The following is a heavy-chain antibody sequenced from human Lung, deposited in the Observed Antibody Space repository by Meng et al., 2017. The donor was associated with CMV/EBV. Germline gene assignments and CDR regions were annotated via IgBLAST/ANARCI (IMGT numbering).Heavy chain of an antibody. J-gene: IGHJ4*02. CDR1: GYTFTTHY. Sequence: SCKASGYTFTTHYFHWVRQAPGQGLEWMGWIHPHRGDTNYAQQFQGRVTLTRDTSINAGYMELTRLTSDDTAVYYCARDNNWGPDYWGQGTLVTVSS. CDR3: ARDNNWGPDY. D-gene: IGHD7-27*01. V-gene: IGHV1-2*02. CDR2: IHPHRGDT.